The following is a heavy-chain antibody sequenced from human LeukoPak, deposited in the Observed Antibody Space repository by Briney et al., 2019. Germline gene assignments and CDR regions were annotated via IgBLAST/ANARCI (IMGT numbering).Heavy chain of an antibody. CDR2: IYYSGST. CDR1: GGSFSGYY. D-gene: IGHD3-10*01. CDR3: ARDRYYDSGSYYN. Sequence: SETLSLTCAVYGGSFSGYYWSWIRQPPGKGLEWIGSIYYSGSTYHNPSLKSRVTISVDTSKNQFSLKLSSVTAADTAVYYCARDRYYDSGSYYNWGQGTLVTVSS. V-gene: IGHV4-34*01. J-gene: IGHJ4*02.